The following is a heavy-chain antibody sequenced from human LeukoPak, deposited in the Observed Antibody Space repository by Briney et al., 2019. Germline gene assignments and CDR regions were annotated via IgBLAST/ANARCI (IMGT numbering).Heavy chain of an antibody. CDR1: GFTFRSYG. J-gene: IGHJ4*02. Sequence: PGTSRRLSCAASGFTFRSYGMHWVRQAPGKGLEWVALIWSDGTNQYYADSVKGRFTISRDNSKNTLYLQINSLRAEDTAVYYCGRDVSGSDGYFDYWGQGNLVTVSS. V-gene: IGHV3-33*01. CDR2: IWSDGTNQ. CDR3: GRDVSGSDGYFDY. D-gene: IGHD1-26*01.